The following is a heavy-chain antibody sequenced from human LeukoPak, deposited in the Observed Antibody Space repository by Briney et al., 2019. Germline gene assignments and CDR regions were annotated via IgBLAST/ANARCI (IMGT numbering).Heavy chain of an antibody. CDR1: GFTFSSYA. CDR2: ISGSGGST. Sequence: GGSLRLSCAASGFTFSSYAMSWVRQAPGKGLEWVSAISGSGGSTYYADSVKGRFTISRDNSKNTLYLQMNSLRAEDTAVYYCASPHHDILTGPLMDVWGKGTTVPVSS. V-gene: IGHV3-23*01. J-gene: IGHJ6*04. CDR3: ASPHHDILTGPLMDV. D-gene: IGHD3-9*01.